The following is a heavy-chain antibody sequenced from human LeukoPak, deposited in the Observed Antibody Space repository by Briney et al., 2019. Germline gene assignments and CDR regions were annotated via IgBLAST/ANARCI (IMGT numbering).Heavy chain of an antibody. J-gene: IGHJ4*02. CDR3: ARDGYYDTLPCAY. CDR2: IIPIFGTA. CDR1: GGTFSSYA. D-gene: IGHD3-22*01. Sequence: SVKVSCKASGGTFSSYAISWVRQAPGQGLEWMGRIIPIFGTANYAPKFQGRVTITTDESTSTAYMELSSLRSEDTAVYYCARDGYYDTLPCAYWGQGTLVTVSS. V-gene: IGHV1-69*05.